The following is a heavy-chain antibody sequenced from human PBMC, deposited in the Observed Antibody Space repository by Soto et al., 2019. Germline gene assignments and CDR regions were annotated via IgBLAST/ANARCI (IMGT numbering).Heavy chain of an antibody. CDR3: ARGDRSPNY. CDR2: ISGYNGDT. Sequence: RASVKVSCKASGYTFTTYGISWVRQAPGQGLEWMGYISGYNGDTKYAQKFQGRVTMTTDTSTTTAYMELRSLRSDDTAVYYCARGDRSPNYWGQGTLVTVYS. V-gene: IGHV1-18*01. CDR1: GYTFTTYG. D-gene: IGHD3-22*01. J-gene: IGHJ4*02.